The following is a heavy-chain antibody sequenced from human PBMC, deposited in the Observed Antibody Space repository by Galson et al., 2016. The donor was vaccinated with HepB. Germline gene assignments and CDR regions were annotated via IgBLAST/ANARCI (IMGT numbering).Heavy chain of an antibody. CDR3: TRDEMRGVRRFDH. V-gene: IGHV3-11*06. CDR2: ISGSGTYI. J-gene: IGHJ4*02. CDR1: GFTFSDYY. Sequence: SLRLSCAASGFTFSDYYMSWIRQAPGKGLEWISYISGSGTYIDYADSVKGRFTISRDNAKNSLYLQMNSLTVEDTAVYYCTRDEMRGVRRFDHWGQGTLVAVSS. D-gene: IGHD3-10*01.